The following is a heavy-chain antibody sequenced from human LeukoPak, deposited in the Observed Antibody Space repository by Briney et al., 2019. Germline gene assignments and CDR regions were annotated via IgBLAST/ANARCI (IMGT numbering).Heavy chain of an antibody. Sequence: ASVKVSCKASGYTFTGYYMHWVRQAPGQGLEWMGRINPNSGGTNYAQKFQGRVTMTRDTSISTAYMGLSRLRSDDTAVYYCARERAVQGYCSGGSCYINDYWGQGTLVTVSS. CDR1: GYTFTGYY. CDR3: ARERAVQGYCSGGSCYINDY. V-gene: IGHV1-2*06. CDR2: INPNSGGT. J-gene: IGHJ4*02. D-gene: IGHD2-15*01.